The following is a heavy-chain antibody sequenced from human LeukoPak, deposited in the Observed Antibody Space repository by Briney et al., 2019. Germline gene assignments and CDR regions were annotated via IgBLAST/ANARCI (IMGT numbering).Heavy chain of an antibody. CDR3: ARGGSHYRDYYYYGMDV. D-gene: IGHD3-10*01. J-gene: IGHJ6*02. CDR2: ISSNGGRT. V-gene: IGHV3-64*01. Sequence: QSGGSLRLSCAASGFTLSSDTMHWVRQAPGKGLEYVSGISSNGGRTYYANSVKGRFTISRDSSKNTLYLQMGSLRAEDMAVYYCARGGSHYRDYYYYGMDVWGQGTTVTVSS. CDR1: GFTLSSDT.